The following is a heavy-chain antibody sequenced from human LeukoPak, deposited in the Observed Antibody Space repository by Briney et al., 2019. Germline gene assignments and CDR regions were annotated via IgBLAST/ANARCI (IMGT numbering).Heavy chain of an antibody. CDR3: ANRPSIAVDAFDI. CDR1: GFALSTSGVG. CDR2: IYWDDDK. Sequence: SRPRLVTPTQPLTLACTFFGFALSTSGVGVGWIRQPPRKTLVWLSLIYWDDDKRYSPSLKSRLTITKDTSKHQVVLTMTSRDPVDTATYYCANRPSIAVDAFDIWGQGTMVTVSS. D-gene: IGHD6-19*01. V-gene: IGHV2-5*02. J-gene: IGHJ3*02.